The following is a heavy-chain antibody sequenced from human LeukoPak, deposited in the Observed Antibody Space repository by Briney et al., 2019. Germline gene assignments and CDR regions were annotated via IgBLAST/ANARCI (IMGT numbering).Heavy chain of an antibody. J-gene: IGHJ5*02. D-gene: IGHD6-19*01. V-gene: IGHV4-39*01. CDR2: IYYSGST. Sequence: SETLSLTCTVSGGSISSIGSYWGWIRQPPGKGLEWIGSIYYSGSTYYNPSLKSRATISVHTSKNQFSLKLSSVTAADTAVYYCARQKSSFNWFDPWGQGTLVTVSS. CDR1: GGSISSIGSY. CDR3: ARQKSSFNWFDP.